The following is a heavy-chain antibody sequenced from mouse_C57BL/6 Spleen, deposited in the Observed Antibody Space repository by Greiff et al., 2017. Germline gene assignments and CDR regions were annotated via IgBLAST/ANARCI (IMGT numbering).Heavy chain of an antibody. D-gene: IGHD1-1*01. Sequence: QVQLQQSGAELVRPGASVKLSCKASGYTFTDYYINWVKQRPGQGLEWIARIYPGSGNTYYNEKFKGKATLTAEKSSSTAYMQLSSLTSEDSAVYFCAREGTTVVAPYYFDYWGQGTTLTVSS. CDR2: IYPGSGNT. V-gene: IGHV1-76*01. J-gene: IGHJ2*01. CDR1: GYTFTDYY. CDR3: AREGTTVVAPYYFDY.